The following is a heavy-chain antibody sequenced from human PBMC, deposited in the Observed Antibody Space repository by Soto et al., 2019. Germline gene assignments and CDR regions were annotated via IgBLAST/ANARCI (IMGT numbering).Heavy chain of an antibody. Sequence: EVQLAESGGGLAQPGGSLRLSCAASGFTLSGYAMDWVRQAPGKGLEYVSGISSNGVGTYYANSVQGRFTISRDNSKNTVYLHMGSPRPEAMAVYYCARRARPDFYYMDVWGKGTTVTVSS. CDR3: ARRARPDFYYMDV. CDR2: ISSNGVGT. V-gene: IGHV3-64*01. CDR1: GFTLSGYA. D-gene: IGHD6-6*01. J-gene: IGHJ6*03.